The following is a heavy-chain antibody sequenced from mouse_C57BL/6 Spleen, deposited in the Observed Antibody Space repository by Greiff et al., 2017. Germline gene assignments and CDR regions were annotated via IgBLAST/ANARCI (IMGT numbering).Heavy chain of an antibody. CDR3: ARLYYGNPYAMDY. D-gene: IGHD2-1*01. J-gene: IGHJ4*01. CDR2: ISNLAYSI. CDR1: GFTFSDYG. V-gene: IGHV5-15*01. Sequence: DVMLVASGGGLVQPGGSLKLSCAASGFTFSDYGMAWVRQAPRKGPEWVAFISNLAYSIYYADTVTGRFTISRENAKNTLYLEMSSLRSEDTAMYYCARLYYGNPYAMDYWGQGTSVTVSS.